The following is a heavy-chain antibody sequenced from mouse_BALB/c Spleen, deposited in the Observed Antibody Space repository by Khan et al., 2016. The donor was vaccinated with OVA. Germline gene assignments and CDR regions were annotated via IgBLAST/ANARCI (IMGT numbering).Heavy chain of an antibody. CDR2: ISSGGSYT. D-gene: IGHD2-1*01. Sequence: EVELVESGGDLVKPGGSLKLSCAAAGFTFSTYTMSWVRQTPEKRLEWVATISSGGSYTFYPDSVKGRFTISSDNAMNTLNLQTNSLKSEDTVLYYGTRDRVRGAGYCDYWGQGTTLTVAS. J-gene: IGHJ2*01. CDR3: TRDRVRGAGYCDY. V-gene: IGHV5-6-4*01. CDR1: GFTFSTYT.